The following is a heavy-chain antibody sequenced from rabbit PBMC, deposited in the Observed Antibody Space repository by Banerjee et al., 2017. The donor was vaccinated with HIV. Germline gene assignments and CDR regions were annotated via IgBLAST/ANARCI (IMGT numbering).Heavy chain of an antibody. CDR2: IYGGSSGST. CDR1: GFSFSSSFY. V-gene: IGHV1S40*01. J-gene: IGHJ4*01. CDR3: ARDAYYAGYGVATGYYFNL. D-gene: IGHD6-1*01. Sequence: QSLEESGGDLVKPGASLTLTCTASGFSFSSSFYMCWVRQPPGKGLEWIACIYGGSSGSTYYASWAKGRFTISNASSTTVTLQMTSLTAADTATYFCARDAYYAGYGVATGYYFNLWGPGTLVTVS.